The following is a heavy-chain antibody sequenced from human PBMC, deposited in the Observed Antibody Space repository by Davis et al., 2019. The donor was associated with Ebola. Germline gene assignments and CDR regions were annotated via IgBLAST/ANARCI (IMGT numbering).Heavy chain of an antibody. J-gene: IGHJ6*02. CDR3: ARDLASGGYDSSGYFLDYYYGMDV. D-gene: IGHD3-22*01. CDR1: GFTVSSNY. CDR2: IYSGGST. Sequence: PGGSLRLSCAASGFTVSSNYMSWVRQAPGKGLEWVSVIYSGGSTYYADSVKGRFTISRDNSKNTLYLQMNSLRAEDTAVYYCARDLASGGYDSSGYFLDYYYGMDVWGQGTTVTVSS. V-gene: IGHV3-66*01.